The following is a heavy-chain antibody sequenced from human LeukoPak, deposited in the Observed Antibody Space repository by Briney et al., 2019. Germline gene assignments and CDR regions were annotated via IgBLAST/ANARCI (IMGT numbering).Heavy chain of an antibody. CDR3: PKQSYYDSSGYYFDY. V-gene: IGHV3-30*18. CDR2: ISYDGSNK. D-gene: IGHD3-22*01. CDR1: GVTFSGYS. J-gene: IGHJ4*02. Sequence: GGSLRLSCAASGVTFSGYSMNWVRQAPGKGLEWVAVISYDGSNKYYADSVKGRFTISRDNSKNTLYLQMNSLRAEDTAVYYCPKQSYYDSSGYYFDYWGPGTLVTVSS.